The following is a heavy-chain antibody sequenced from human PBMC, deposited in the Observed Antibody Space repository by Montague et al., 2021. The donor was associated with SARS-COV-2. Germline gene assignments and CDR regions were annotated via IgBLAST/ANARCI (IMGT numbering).Heavy chain of an antibody. CDR3: AKWTTITFGSGSHPYGMDV. CDR2: ISWNSGSV. J-gene: IGHJ6*02. Sequence: SLRLSCAASGFTFDDCAMHWVRQAPGKGLEWVSGISWNSGSVGYADSVKGRFTISRDNAKNSLYLQMNSLRAEGTALYYCAKWTTITFGSGSHPYGMDVWGQGTTVTVSS. D-gene: IGHD3-10*01. V-gene: IGHV3-9*01. CDR1: GFTFDDCA.